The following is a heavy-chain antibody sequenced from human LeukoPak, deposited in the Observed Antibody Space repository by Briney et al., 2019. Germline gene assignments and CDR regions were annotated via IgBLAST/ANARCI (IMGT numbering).Heavy chain of an antibody. CDR3: ARVGSSWYGRIFDY. J-gene: IGHJ4*02. Sequence: SETLSLTCTVSGYSISSGYYWGWIRQPPGKGLEWIGSIYHSGSTYYNPSLKSRVTISVDTSKNQFSLKLSSVTAADTAVYYCARVGSSWYGRIFDYWGQGTLVTVSS. CDR2: IYHSGST. V-gene: IGHV4-38-2*02. CDR1: GYSISSGYY. D-gene: IGHD6-13*01.